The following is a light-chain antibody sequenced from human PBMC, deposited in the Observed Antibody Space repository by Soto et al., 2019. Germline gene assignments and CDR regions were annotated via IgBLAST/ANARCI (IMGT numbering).Light chain of an antibody. Sequence: AWTQFRATLSLSPGEGATLSCRASQSTSNSLACYQQQPGQAPTLLLYSTSTRATGIPASFSGSGSGTDLTLTISSLEPEDVAVYYCQQRSNWPPITFGQGTRLEIK. CDR2: STS. CDR3: QQRSNWPPIT. J-gene: IGKJ5*01. V-gene: IGKV3-11*01. CDR1: QSTSNS.